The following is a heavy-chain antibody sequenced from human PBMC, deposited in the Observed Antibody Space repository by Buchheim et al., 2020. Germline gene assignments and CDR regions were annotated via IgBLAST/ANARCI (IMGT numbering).Heavy chain of an antibody. Sequence: EVQLVESGGGLVQPGGSLRLSCAASGFTFSSYWMSWVRQAPGKGLEWVANIKQDGSEKYYVDSVKGRFTISRSKAKNSLYLQMNSLRAEDTAVYYCARIGRTVYYYYYGMDVWGQGTT. CDR3: ARIGRTVYYYYYGMDV. J-gene: IGHJ6*02. CDR2: IKQDGSEK. V-gene: IGHV3-7*01. CDR1: GFTFSSYW. D-gene: IGHD3/OR15-3a*01.